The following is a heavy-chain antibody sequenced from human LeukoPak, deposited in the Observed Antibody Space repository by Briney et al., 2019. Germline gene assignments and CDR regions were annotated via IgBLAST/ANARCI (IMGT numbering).Heavy chain of an antibody. J-gene: IGHJ6*02. V-gene: IGHV3-66*01. Sequence: GGSLRLSCAASGFTVSSNYMSWVRQAPGKGLEWVSVIYSGGSTYYADSVKGRFTISRDNSKNTLYLQMNSLRAEDTAVYYCALMGYCSGGSCYSGVGYYYYGMDVWGQGTTVTVSS. CDR1: GFTVSSNY. CDR2: IYSGGST. CDR3: ALMGYCSGGSCYSGVGYYYYGMDV. D-gene: IGHD2-15*01.